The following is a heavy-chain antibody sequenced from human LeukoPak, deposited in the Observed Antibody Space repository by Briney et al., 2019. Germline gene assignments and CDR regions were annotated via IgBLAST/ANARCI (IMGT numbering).Heavy chain of an antibody. Sequence: GGSLRLSCAASGTYWMHWVRQAPGKGLVWVSHINSDGSWTGYADSVKGRFTISKDNAKNTVSLQMNNLRAEDTAVYYCVTFYETYWGRGTLATVSS. J-gene: IGHJ4*02. CDR3: VTFYETY. CDR1: GTYW. D-gene: IGHD2/OR15-2a*01. CDR2: INSDGSWT. V-gene: IGHV3-74*01.